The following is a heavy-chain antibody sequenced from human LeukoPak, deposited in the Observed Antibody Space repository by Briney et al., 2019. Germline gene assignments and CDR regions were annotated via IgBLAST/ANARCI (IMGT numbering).Heavy chain of an antibody. V-gene: IGHV1-2*02. CDR3: ASPDIVVVVAATL. Sequence: GASVKVSCKASGYTFTGYYMHWVRQAPGQGLEWMGWINPNSGGTNYAQKFQGRVTMTRDTSISTAYMELSRLRSDDTAVYYCASPDIVVVVAATLWCQGTLVTVSS. J-gene: IGHJ4*02. CDR1: GYTFTGYY. CDR2: INPNSGGT. D-gene: IGHD2-15*01.